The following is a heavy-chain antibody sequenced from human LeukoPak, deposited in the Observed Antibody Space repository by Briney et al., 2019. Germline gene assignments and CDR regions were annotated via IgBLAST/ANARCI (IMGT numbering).Heavy chain of an antibody. Sequence: GGSLRLSCAASGFTFGSNAMAWVRQAPGRGLEWVSAVSGSGADTFYRDSVKGRFTISRDNPKNTLYLQLSSLRPDDTAVYYCAKGAPSSSSIFDFWGQGTLVTVSS. CDR1: GFTFGSNA. D-gene: IGHD6-6*01. J-gene: IGHJ4*02. CDR3: AKGAPSSSSIFDF. V-gene: IGHV3-23*01. CDR2: VSGSGADT.